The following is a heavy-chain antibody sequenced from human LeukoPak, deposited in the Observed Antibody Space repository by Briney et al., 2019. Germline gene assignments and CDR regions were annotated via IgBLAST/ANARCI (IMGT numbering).Heavy chain of an antibody. CDR1: GGSISSGDYY. Sequence: PSETLSLTCTVSGGSISSGDYYWSWIRQPPGKGLEWIGYIYYSGSTYYNPSLKSRVTISVDTSKNQFSLKLSSVTAADTAVYYCARRGYDSSGYYYAYWGQGTLVTVSS. V-gene: IGHV4-30-4*01. CDR2: IYYSGST. CDR3: ARRGYDSSGYYYAY. D-gene: IGHD3-22*01. J-gene: IGHJ4*02.